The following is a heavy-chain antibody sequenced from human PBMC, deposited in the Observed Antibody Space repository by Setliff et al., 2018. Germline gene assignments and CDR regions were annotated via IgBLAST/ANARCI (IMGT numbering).Heavy chain of an antibody. J-gene: IGHJ3*02. Sequence: SETLSLTCTVSGGSISSDYWSWIRQTPGKGLEWIGYIYYSGRTNYNPSLKSRVTISVDTSKKKLSLKLSSVTAADTAVYYCARSLDCTGGSCYPDDAFDIWGQGTMVTVSS. CDR2: IYYSGRT. V-gene: IGHV4-59*01. D-gene: IGHD2-15*01. CDR3: ARSLDCTGGSCYPDDAFDI. CDR1: GGSISSDY.